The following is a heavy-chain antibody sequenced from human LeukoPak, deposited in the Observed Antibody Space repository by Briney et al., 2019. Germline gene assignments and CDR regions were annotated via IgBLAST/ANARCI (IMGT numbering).Heavy chain of an antibody. CDR3: ARPRGTLRYFDWLSLDY. CDR1: GYTFTGYY. V-gene: IGHV1-2*02. CDR2: INPNSGGT. J-gene: IGHJ4*02. D-gene: IGHD3-9*01. Sequence: ASVKVPCKASGYTFTGYYMHWVRQAPGQGLEWMGWINPNSGGTNYAQKFQGRVTMTRDTSISTAYMELSRLRSDDTAVYYCARPRGTLRYFDWLSLDYWGQGTLVTVSS.